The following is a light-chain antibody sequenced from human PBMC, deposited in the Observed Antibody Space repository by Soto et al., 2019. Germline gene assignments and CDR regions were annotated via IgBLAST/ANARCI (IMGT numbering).Light chain of an antibody. CDR1: SSDVGAYNY. CDR2: EVT. V-gene: IGLV2-8*01. J-gene: IGLJ3*02. Sequence: QSALTQPPSASGSPGQSVTISCTGTSSDVGAYNYVSWYQQHAGKAPKLVIYEVTKRPSGVPDRFSGSKSANTASLTVSGLQAEDEADYYCSSFASSNPLVFGGGTQLTLL. CDR3: SSFASSNPLV.